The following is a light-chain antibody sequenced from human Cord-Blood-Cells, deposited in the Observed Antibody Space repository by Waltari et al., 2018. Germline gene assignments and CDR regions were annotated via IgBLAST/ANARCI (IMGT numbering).Light chain of an antibody. V-gene: IGKV1-5*01. CDR1: QSISSW. J-gene: IGKJ4*01. Sequence: DIQMTQSPSTLSASVGDRVTITCRASQSISSWLAWYQQKPGTAPKLLIYDAASLESGVPARFSGSGSGTEFTLTLSRLQPDDFATYYCQQYNSYSPTFGGGTKVEIK. CDR3: QQYNSYSPT. CDR2: DAA.